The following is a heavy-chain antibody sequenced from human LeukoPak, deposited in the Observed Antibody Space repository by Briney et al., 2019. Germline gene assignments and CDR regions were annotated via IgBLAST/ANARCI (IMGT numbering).Heavy chain of an antibody. CDR2: IYPGDSDT. J-gene: IGHJ4*02. CDR3: ARSSDSGGYYDYFDY. CDR1: GYSITSYF. D-gene: IGHD3-22*01. V-gene: IGHV5-51*01. Sequence: GESLKISCKASGYSITSYFIGWVRQMPGKGLEWMAIIYPGDSDTRYSPSFQGQVTISADNSINTAYLQWSSLKASDTAIYYCARSSDSGGYYDYFDYWGQGTLVTVSS.